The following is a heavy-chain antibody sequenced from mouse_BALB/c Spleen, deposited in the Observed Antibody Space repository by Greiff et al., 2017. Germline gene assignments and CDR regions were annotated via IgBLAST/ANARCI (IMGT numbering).Heavy chain of an antibody. D-gene: IGHD2-4*01. CDR3: ARGDYDAWFAY. J-gene: IGHJ3*01. V-gene: IGHV1-4*01. CDR1: GYTFTSYT. CDR2: INPSSGYT. Sequence: VQLQQSGAELARPGASVKMSCKASGYTFTSYTMHWVKQRPGQGLEWIGYINPSSGYTNYNQKFKDKATLTADKSSSTAYMHLSSLTSEDSAVYYCARGDYDAWFAYWGQGTLVTVSA.